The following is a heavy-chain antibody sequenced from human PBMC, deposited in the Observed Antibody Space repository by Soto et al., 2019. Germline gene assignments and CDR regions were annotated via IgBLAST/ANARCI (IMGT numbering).Heavy chain of an antibody. J-gene: IGHJ4*02. Sequence: PSETLSLTCTVSGGSISSYYWSWIRQPPGKGLEWIGYIYYSGSTNYNPSLKSRVTISVDTSKNQFSLKLSSVTAADTAVYYCARSKWLLPDYWGQGTLVTVSS. D-gene: IGHD3-22*01. CDR2: IYYSGST. V-gene: IGHV4-59*01. CDR3: ARSKWLLPDY. CDR1: GGSISSYY.